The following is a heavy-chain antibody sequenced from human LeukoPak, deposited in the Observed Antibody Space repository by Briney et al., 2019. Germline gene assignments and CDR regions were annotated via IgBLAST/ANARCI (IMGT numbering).Heavy chain of an antibody. Sequence: SETLSLTCNVSGGSISSHYWGWIRQPAGKGLEWIGRIYTSGSTNYNPSLKSRVTMSIDASKNQFSLRLSSVTAADTAVYYCARGRRGLLWFGSFDYWGQGTLVTVSS. CDR1: GGSISSHY. V-gene: IGHV4-4*07. CDR2: IYTSGST. J-gene: IGHJ4*02. CDR3: ARGRRGLLWFGSFDY. D-gene: IGHD3-10*01.